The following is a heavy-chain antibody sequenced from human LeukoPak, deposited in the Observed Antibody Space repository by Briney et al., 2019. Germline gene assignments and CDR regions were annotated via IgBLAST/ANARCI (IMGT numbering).Heavy chain of an antibody. CDR2: VSYDGSNK. J-gene: IGHJ3*02. Sequence: PGGSLRLSCAASGLTFSSYAMHWVRQAPGKGLGWVSVVSYDGSNKYYADSVKGRFTISRDNSKNTLYLQMNRLRAGDTAVYYCAREPAAGTSAFDIWGQGKVVTVSS. D-gene: IGHD6-13*01. CDR3: AREPAAGTSAFDI. V-gene: IGHV3-30-3*01. CDR1: GLTFSSYA.